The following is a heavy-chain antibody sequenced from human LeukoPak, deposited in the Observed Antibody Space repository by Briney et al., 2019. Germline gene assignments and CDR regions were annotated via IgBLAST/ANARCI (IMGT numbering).Heavy chain of an antibody. J-gene: IGHJ3*02. V-gene: IGHV4-31*03. CDR3: SRIPPYDSSRDYPPDAFDI. CDR1: GGSISSGGYY. D-gene: IGHD3-22*01. Sequence: PSETLSLTCTVSGGSISSGGYYWRWVRQHPGKGLEWIGYIYYSGSTYYNPSLKSRFTISVDTSKNQFSLKLSSVTSAYTAVYYWSRIPPYDSSRDYPPDAFDIWGQGTMVTVSS. CDR2: IYYSGST.